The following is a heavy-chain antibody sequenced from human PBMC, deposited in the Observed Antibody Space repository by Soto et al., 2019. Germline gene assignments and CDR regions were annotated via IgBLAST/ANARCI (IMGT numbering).Heavy chain of an antibody. J-gene: IGHJ6*03. Sequence: SETLSLTCTVSGGSISSGGYYWSWIRQHPGKGLEWIGYIYYSGSTYYNPSLKSRVTISVDTSKNQFSLKLSSVTAADTAVYYCARARRPTMVRGTSYYYYMDVWGKGTTVTVSS. CDR1: GGSISSGGYY. CDR3: ARARRPTMVRGTSYYYYMDV. D-gene: IGHD3-10*01. V-gene: IGHV4-31*03. CDR2: IYYSGST.